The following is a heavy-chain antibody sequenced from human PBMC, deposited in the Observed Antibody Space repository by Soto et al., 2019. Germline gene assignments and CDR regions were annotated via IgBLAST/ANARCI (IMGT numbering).Heavy chain of an antibody. CDR3: ARDAWVSSWARLGTPRYYYGMDV. D-gene: IGHD6-13*01. J-gene: IGHJ6*02. Sequence: SVKVSCKASGYTFTSYAMHWVRQAPGQRLEWMGWINAGNGNTKYSQKFQGRVTITRDTSASTAYMELSSLRSEDTAVYYCARDAWVSSWARLGTPRYYYGMDVWGQGTTVTVSS. V-gene: IGHV1-3*01. CDR1: GYTFTSYA. CDR2: INAGNGNT.